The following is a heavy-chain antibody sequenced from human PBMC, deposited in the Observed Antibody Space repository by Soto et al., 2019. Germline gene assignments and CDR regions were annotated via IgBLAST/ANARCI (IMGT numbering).Heavy chain of an antibody. CDR3: ARGIGVRGSYVTQS. V-gene: IGHV1-2*02. Sequence: ASVKVSCKASGYTFTGYYMHWVQQAPGQGLEWMGWINPNSGGTNYAQKFQGRVTMTRGTSISTAYMELSRLRSDDTAVYYCARGIGVRGSYVTQSCGQGTLVTVSS. CDR1: GYTFTGYY. J-gene: IGHJ5*02. D-gene: IGHD1-26*01. CDR2: INPNSGGT.